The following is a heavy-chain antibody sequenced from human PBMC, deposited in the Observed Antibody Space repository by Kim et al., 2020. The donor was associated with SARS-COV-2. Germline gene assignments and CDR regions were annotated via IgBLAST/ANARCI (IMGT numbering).Heavy chain of an antibody. V-gene: IGHV1-69*13. CDR3: ARARFGELAYYYYGMDV. Sequence: SVKVSCKASGGTFSSYAISWVRQAPGQGLEWMGGIIPIFGTANYAQKFQGRVTITADESTSTAYMELSSLRSEDTAVYYCARARFGELAYYYYGMDVWGQGTTVTVSS. CDR1: GGTFSSYA. CDR2: IIPIFGTA. J-gene: IGHJ6*02. D-gene: IGHD3-10*01.